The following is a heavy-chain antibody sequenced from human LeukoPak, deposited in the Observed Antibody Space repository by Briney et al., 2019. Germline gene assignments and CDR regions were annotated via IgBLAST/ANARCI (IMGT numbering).Heavy chain of an antibody. Sequence: GGSLRLSCAASGFTFSSYAMSWVRQAPGKGLEWVSGISGRDSTTYYADSVKGRFTISRENAKNSLYLQMNSLRAEDTALYYCARDLRDGYNLLDSWGQGTLVTVSS. J-gene: IGHJ4*02. D-gene: IGHD5-24*01. CDR1: GFTFSSYA. CDR3: ARDLRDGYNLLDS. V-gene: IGHV3-23*01. CDR2: ISGRDSTT.